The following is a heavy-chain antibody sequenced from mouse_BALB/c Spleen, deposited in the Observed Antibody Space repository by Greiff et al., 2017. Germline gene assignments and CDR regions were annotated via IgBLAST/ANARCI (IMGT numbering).Heavy chain of an antibody. V-gene: IGHV1-63*02. Sequence: VKLVESGAELVRPGTSVKISCKASGYTFTNYWLGWVKQRPGHGLEWIGDIYPGGGYTNYNEKFKGKATLTADTSSSTAYMQLSSLTSEDSAVYFCARAYYYGSSYAMDYWGQGTSVTVSS. D-gene: IGHD1-1*01. CDR3: ARAYYYGSSYAMDY. J-gene: IGHJ4*01. CDR1: GYTFTNYW. CDR2: IYPGGGYT.